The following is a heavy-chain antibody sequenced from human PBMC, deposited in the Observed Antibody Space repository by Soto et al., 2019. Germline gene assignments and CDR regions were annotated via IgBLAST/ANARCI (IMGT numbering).Heavy chain of an antibody. V-gene: IGHV3-9*01. J-gene: IGHJ6*03. D-gene: IGHD6-19*01. CDR2: ISWNGETI. CDR3: VKDSQFYYMDV. CDR1: GFTFKYYA. Sequence: EVQLVESGGGLVQPGRSLRLSCIASGFTFKYYAMHWVRQAPGKGLEWVSGISWNGETIGYADSVKGRFSISRDNDKNSVYLQMNSLRSEETALYCCVKDSQFYYMDVWGQGTTVTVSS.